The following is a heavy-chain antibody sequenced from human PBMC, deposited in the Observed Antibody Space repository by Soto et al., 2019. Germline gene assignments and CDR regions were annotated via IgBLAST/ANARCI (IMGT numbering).Heavy chain of an antibody. J-gene: IGHJ4*02. CDR2: FSGGGGGT. V-gene: IGHV3-23*01. D-gene: IGHD2-21*02. CDR1: GFSFSSYG. CDR3: AKHMTAYGPRALDS. Sequence: GGSLRLSCAASGFSFSSYGMSWVRQAPGKGLKCISAFSGGGGGTDYAASVKGRFTISRDDSKNTLFLQMSSLRADDTAVYYCAKHMTAYGPRALDSWGQGTLVTVS.